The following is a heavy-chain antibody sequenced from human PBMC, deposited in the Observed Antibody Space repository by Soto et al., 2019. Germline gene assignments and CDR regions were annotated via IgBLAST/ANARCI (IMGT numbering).Heavy chain of an antibody. J-gene: IGHJ4*02. V-gene: IGHV1-8*01. Sequence: QVQLVQSGAEVKKPGALVKVSCKASGYTFTTYGINWVRQAAGQGLEWMGWMNPYSGDTGYAQKFQGRVTMTRNTSISTGYMELSSLRSEDTAVYYCARAFLDYDNGGSPDYWGQGTLVTVSS. CDR3: ARAFLDYDNGGSPDY. D-gene: IGHD3-22*01. CDR1: GYTFTTYG. CDR2: MNPYSGDT.